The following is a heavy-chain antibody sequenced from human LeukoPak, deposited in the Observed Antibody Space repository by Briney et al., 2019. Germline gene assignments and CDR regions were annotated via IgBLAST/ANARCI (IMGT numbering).Heavy chain of an antibody. J-gene: IGHJ4*02. Sequence: PGRSLRLSCAASGFTLDDYAMHWVRQAPGKGLEWVSGISWNSGSIGYADSVKGRFTISRDNAKNSLYLQMNSLRAEDTALYYCAKVPSSGWYGGYYFDYWGQGTLVTVSS. CDR2: ISWNSGSI. CDR1: GFTLDDYA. V-gene: IGHV3-9*01. D-gene: IGHD6-19*01. CDR3: AKVPSSGWYGGYYFDY.